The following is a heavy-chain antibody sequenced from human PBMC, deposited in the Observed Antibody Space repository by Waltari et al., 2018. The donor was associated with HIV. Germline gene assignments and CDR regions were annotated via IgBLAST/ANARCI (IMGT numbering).Heavy chain of an antibody. CDR3: ARDRLAIVTDGMDV. Sequence: EVQLVESGGGLVKPGGSLRLSCAASGFTFSSYSMNWVRQAPGKGLEWVSSISSSSSYIYYADSVKGRFTISRDNAKNSLYLQMNSLRAEDTAVYYCARDRLAIVTDGMDVWGQGTTVTVSS. CDR2: ISSSSSYI. CDR1: GFTFSSYS. J-gene: IGHJ6*02. V-gene: IGHV3-21*01. D-gene: IGHD2-21*01.